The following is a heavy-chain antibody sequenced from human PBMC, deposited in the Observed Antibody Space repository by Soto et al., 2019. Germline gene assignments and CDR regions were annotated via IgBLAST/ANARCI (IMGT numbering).Heavy chain of an antibody. V-gene: IGHV3-33*01. CDR1: GFTFSSYG. D-gene: IGHD3-16*01. J-gene: IGHJ6*02. Sequence: PGGSLRLSCAASGFTFSSYGMHWVRQAPGKGLEWVAVIWYDGSNKYYADSVKGRFTISRDNSKNTLYLQMNSLRAEDTAVYYCARDFGEVAPSDYYYYYGMDVWGQGTTVTVSS. CDR3: ARDFGEVAPSDYYYYYGMDV. CDR2: IWYDGSNK.